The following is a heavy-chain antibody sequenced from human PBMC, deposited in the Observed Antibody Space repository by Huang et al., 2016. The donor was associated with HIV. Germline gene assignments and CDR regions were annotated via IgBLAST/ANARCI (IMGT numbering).Heavy chain of an antibody. CDR3: ALKGDSSGWEYFRH. Sequence: QVQLVESGGGVVQPGRSLRLSCAASGFTFSSYGMNWVGQAPGKGLDWLAVIWYDVSNKYYADSVKGRFTISRDNSKNTLYLQMNSLKTEDTAVYYCALKGDSSGWEYFRHWGQGTLVTVSS. J-gene: IGHJ1*01. CDR1: GFTFSSYG. V-gene: IGHV3-33*08. CDR2: IWYDVSNK. D-gene: IGHD6-19*01.